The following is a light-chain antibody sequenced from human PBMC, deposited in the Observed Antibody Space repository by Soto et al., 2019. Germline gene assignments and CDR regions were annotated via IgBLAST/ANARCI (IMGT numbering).Light chain of an antibody. Sequence: DIQMTQSPSSLSASVGDRVTITCRASQTISSYLNWYQQKPGEAPKLLIYAASSLQSGVPSRFSGSGSGTEFTLTISSLQPDDFATYYCQHYNSYSEAFGQGTK. CDR2: AAS. CDR3: QHYNSYSEA. J-gene: IGKJ1*01. CDR1: QTISSY. V-gene: IGKV1-39*01.